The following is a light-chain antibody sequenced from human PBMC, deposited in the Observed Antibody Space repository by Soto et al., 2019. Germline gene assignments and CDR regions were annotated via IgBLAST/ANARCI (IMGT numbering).Light chain of an antibody. CDR1: QSVSST. J-gene: IGKJ1*01. Sequence: EIVMTQSPATLSVSPGERATLSCRASQSVSSTLACYQQKPGQAPRLLIYGASTRATGIPARFSGSGSGTEFTLTISSLQSEDFAVYYCQQYNNWPQTFGQGTKVDIK. V-gene: IGKV3D-15*01. CDR2: GAS. CDR3: QQYNNWPQT.